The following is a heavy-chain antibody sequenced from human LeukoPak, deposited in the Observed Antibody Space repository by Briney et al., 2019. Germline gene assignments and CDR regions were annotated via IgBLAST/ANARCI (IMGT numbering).Heavy chain of an antibody. Sequence: PGGSLRLSCAASGFTFSSYAMSWVRQAPGKGLEWVSAISGSGGSTYYADSVKGRFTISRDNSKNTLYLQMNSLRAEDTAVYYCAKGSYYDFWSGYEKTEYFQHWGQGTLVTVSS. CDR2: ISGSGGST. CDR1: GFTFSSYA. V-gene: IGHV3-23*01. CDR3: AKGSYYDFWSGYEKTEYFQH. D-gene: IGHD3-3*01. J-gene: IGHJ1*01.